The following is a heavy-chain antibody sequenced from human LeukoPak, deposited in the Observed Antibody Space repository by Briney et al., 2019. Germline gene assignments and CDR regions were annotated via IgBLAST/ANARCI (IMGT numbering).Heavy chain of an antibody. J-gene: IGHJ6*03. CDR2: IYPGDSDT. V-gene: IGHV5-51*01. Sequence: GASLKISCKGSGSSFTSYWIGWVRPMPGKGLEWMGIIYPGDSDTSYSPSFQGQVTISADKSISTAYLQWSSLKASDTAMYYCARLGCSSTSCYRMDVWGKGTTVTVSS. CDR1: GSSFTSYW. CDR3: ARLGCSSTSCYRMDV. D-gene: IGHD2-2*01.